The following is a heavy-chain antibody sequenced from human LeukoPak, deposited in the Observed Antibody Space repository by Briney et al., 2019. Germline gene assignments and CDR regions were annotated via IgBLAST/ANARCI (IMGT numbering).Heavy chain of an antibody. CDR1: GFTFSSYA. D-gene: IGHD4-17*01. Sequence: PGGSLRLSCAASGFTFSSYAMSWVRQAPGKGLEWVSAISGSGGSTYYADSVKGRFTISRDNSKNTLYLQMNSLRAEDTAVYYCAKDDDYGDFPLGDYYYYGMDVWGQGTTVTVSS. V-gene: IGHV3-23*01. J-gene: IGHJ6*02. CDR3: AKDDDYGDFPLGDYYYYGMDV. CDR2: ISGSGGST.